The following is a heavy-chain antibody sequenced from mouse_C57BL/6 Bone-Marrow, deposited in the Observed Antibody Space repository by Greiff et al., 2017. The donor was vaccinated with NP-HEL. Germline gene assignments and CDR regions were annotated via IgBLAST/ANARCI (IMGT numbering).Heavy chain of an antibody. CDR1: GYAFSSSW. V-gene: IGHV1-82*01. D-gene: IGHD1-1*01. Sequence: VQLQESGPELVKPGASVKISCKASGYAFSSSWMNWVKQRPGKGLEWIGRIYPGDGDTNYNGTFKGKATLTADKSSSTAYMQLSSLTSEDSAVYFCARVSITTVFDYWGQGTTLTVSS. J-gene: IGHJ2*01. CDR2: IYPGDGDT. CDR3: ARVSITTVFDY.